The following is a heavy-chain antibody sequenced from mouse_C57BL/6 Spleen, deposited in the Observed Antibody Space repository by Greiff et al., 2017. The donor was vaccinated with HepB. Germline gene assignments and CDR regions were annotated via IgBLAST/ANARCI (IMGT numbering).Heavy chain of an antibody. Sequence: QVHVKQSGAELVRPGASVKLSCKASGYTFTDYYINWVKQRPGQGLEWIARIYPGSGNTYYNEKFKGKATLTAEKSSSTAYMQLSSLTSEDSAVYFCAGGRFYFDYWGQGTTLTVSS. CDR2: IYPGSGNT. J-gene: IGHJ2*01. CDR1: GYTFTDYY. CDR3: AGGRFYFDY. V-gene: IGHV1-76*01. D-gene: IGHD6-1*01.